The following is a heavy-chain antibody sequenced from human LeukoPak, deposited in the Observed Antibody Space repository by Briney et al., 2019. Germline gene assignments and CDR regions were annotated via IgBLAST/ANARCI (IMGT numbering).Heavy chain of an antibody. V-gene: IGHV3-30*04. CDR1: GFSFSTYG. D-gene: IGHD3-22*01. CDR2: ISHDGKIK. Sequence: GRSLRLACAASGFSFSTYGMHWVRQAPGKGLEWVTLISHDGKIKCDADSVKGRFTISRDNSKNTLYLQMNSLRAEDTAVYYCAKDRDSFVGGSYYYDSSGYPRRPFDYWGQGTLVTVSS. CDR3: AKDRDSFVGGSYYYDSSGYPRRPFDY. J-gene: IGHJ4*02.